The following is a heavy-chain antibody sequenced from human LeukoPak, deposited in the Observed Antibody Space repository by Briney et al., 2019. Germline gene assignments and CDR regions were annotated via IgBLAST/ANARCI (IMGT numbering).Heavy chain of an antibody. V-gene: IGHV3-64*01. Sequence: GGSLRLSCAASGFTFSSYAMHWVRQAPGKGLEYVSAISSNGGSTYYANSVKGRFTISRDNSKNTLYLQMGSLRAEDMAVYYCARHDYGDDGPARYWGQGTLVTVSS. CDR3: ARHDYGDDGPARY. J-gene: IGHJ4*02. CDR2: ISSNGGST. CDR1: GFTFSSYA. D-gene: IGHD4-17*01.